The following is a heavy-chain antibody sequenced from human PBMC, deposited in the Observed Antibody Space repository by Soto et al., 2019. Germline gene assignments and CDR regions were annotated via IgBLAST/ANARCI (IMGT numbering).Heavy chain of an antibody. Sequence: GGSLRLSCAVSGFTFSTYSMNWVRQAPGKGLEWVSSITSGSNYIYYADSVKGRFTISRDNAANSLYLQMNSLRAEDTAVYYCTTRSNGCFGYWGLGTLVTVSS. CDR3: TTRSNGCFGY. CDR1: GFTFSTYS. J-gene: IGHJ4*02. D-gene: IGHD6-19*01. CDR2: ITSGSNYI. V-gene: IGHV3-21*01.